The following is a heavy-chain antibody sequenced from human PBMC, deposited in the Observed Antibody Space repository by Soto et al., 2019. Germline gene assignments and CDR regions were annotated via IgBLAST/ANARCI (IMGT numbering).Heavy chain of an antibody. Sequence: ASVKVSCKASGGTFSSYAISWVRQAPGQGLEWMGGIIPIFGIANYAQKFQGRVTITADKSTSTAYMELSSLRSEDTAVYYCARGEPLAYCGGDCYAFDIWGQGTMVTVSS. J-gene: IGHJ3*02. CDR1: GGTFSSYA. CDR3: ARGEPLAYCGGDCYAFDI. CDR2: IIPIFGIA. D-gene: IGHD2-21*02. V-gene: IGHV1-69*10.